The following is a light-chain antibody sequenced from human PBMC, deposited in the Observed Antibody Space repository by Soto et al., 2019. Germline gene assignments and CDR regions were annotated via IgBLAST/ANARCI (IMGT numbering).Light chain of an antibody. J-gene: IGKJ2*01. V-gene: IGKV3-15*01. Sequence: EIVMTQSPATLSVSPGERATLSCRASQGVSINLAWFQQKPGQSPRLLFYGASTRATGIPARFSGSGSGTEFTLTISSLQSEDFALYYCQQYDNWPQTFGQGTKLEI. CDR2: GAS. CDR1: QGVSIN. CDR3: QQYDNWPQT.